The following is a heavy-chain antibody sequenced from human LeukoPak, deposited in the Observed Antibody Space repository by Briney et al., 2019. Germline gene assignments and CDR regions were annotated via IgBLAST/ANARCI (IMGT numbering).Heavy chain of an antibody. V-gene: IGHV3-30*02. D-gene: IGHD3-22*01. CDR1: GFTFSSYG. Sequence: GGSLRLSCAASGFTFSSYGMHWVRQAPGKGLEWVAFIRYDGSNKYYADSVKGRLTISRDNSKNTLYLQMNSLRAEDTAVYYCGRISGESSGYYLGYWGQGTLVTVSS. CDR2: IRYDGSNK. CDR3: GRISGESSGYYLGY. J-gene: IGHJ4*02.